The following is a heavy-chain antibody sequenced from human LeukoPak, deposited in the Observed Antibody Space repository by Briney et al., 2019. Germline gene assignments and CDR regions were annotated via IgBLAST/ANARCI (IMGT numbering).Heavy chain of an antibody. CDR3: ARVGTAAGTDY. V-gene: IGHV4-39*07. J-gene: IGHJ4*02. Sequence: SQTLSLTCTVSGGSIGSGGYYWDWIRQPPGKGLEWIGSIFYSGSTYYNPSLKSRVTISVDTSKNQFSLKLSSVTAADTAVYYCARVGTAAGTDYWGQGTLVTVSS. CDR1: GGSIGSGGYY. D-gene: IGHD6-13*01. CDR2: IFYSGST.